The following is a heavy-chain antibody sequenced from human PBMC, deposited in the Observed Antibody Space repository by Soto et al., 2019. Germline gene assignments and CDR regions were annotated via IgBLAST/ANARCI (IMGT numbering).Heavy chain of an antibody. CDR3: AKDRHYGSVTYSDSYLDY. J-gene: IGHJ4*02. Sequence: EVQLLESGGGLVQPGGSLRLSCGGSGFTFNRYAMTWVRQAPGKGLEWVSAISGSGGTTYYANSVKGRFTISRDLSKDTLYLQMNSLRAEDTAIYYCAKDRHYGSVTYSDSYLDYWGQGTLVTVSS. CDR2: ISGSGGTT. D-gene: IGHD3-10*01. V-gene: IGHV3-23*01. CDR1: GFTFNRYA.